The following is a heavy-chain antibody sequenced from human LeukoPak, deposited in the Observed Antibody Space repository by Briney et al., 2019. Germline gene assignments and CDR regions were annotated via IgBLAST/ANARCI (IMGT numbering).Heavy chain of an antibody. CDR3: EKRGVVIRVILVGFHKEAYYFDS. Sequence: PGGSLRLSCAVSGITVSNYGMSWVRRAPGKGLEWVAGISGSGGGTNYADSVKGRFTISRDNFKNTLYLQMNSLRAEDTAVYFCEKRGVVIRVILVGFHKEAYYFDSWGQGALVTVSS. V-gene: IGHV3-23*01. D-gene: IGHD3-22*01. CDR2: ISGSGGGT. J-gene: IGHJ4*02. CDR1: GITVSNYG.